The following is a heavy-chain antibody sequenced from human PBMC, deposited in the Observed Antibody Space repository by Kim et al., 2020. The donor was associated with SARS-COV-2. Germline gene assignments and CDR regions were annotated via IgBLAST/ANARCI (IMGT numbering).Heavy chain of an antibody. CDR1: GFTFSSHA. J-gene: IGHJ3*01. Sequence: WGSLRLSCAGSGFTFSSHAMSWVRQGPGKGLEWVSTISGSGDSTFYADSVRGRFTISRDKSRNTLYLQMNSLRVEDSALYYCARRGPTEWGGFDVWGQGTLVTVSS. CDR3: ARRGPTEWGGFDV. D-gene: IGHD3-3*01. V-gene: IGHV3-23*01. CDR2: ISGSGDST.